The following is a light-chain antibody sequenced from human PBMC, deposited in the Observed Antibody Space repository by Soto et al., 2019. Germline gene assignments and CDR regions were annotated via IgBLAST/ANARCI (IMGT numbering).Light chain of an antibody. J-gene: IGLJ2*01. CDR1: SSNIGAGYD. CDR2: GNS. Sequence: QSVLTQPPSVSGAQGQRVTISCAGSSSNIGAGYDVHWYRQLPGTAPKLLIYGNSNRPSGVPDRFSGSKSGTSASLAITGLQAKDEADYYCQSYDSSLSGVVFGGGTKLTVL. V-gene: IGLV1-40*01. CDR3: QSYDSSLSGVV.